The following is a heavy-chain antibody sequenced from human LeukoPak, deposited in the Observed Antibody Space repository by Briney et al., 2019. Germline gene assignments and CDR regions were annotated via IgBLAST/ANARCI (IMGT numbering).Heavy chain of an antibody. Sequence: ASVKVSCKASGYTFTSYGISWVRQAPGQGLEWMGWISTYNGNTNYAQKFQGRVTMTTDTSTSTAYMELRSLRSDDTAVYYCARDRGETGELYYFDYWGQGTLVTVSS. D-gene: IGHD7-27*01. V-gene: IGHV1-18*01. CDR1: GYTFTSYG. J-gene: IGHJ4*02. CDR2: ISTYNGNT. CDR3: ARDRGETGELYYFDY.